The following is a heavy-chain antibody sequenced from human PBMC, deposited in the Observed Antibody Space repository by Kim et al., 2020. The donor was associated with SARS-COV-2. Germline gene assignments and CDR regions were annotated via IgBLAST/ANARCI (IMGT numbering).Heavy chain of an antibody. D-gene: IGHD5-12*01. Sequence: GGSLRLSCAVSGFTFSSYAMSWSRQAPGKGLEWVSAISGSGGSTYYADSVKGRFTISRDNSKNTQYLQMNSLRAEETAVDYCAKGGLRVVMPRPGDYYCYGMDVWGQGTTVTVSS. V-gene: IGHV3-23*01. J-gene: IGHJ6*02. CDR1: GFTFSSYA. CDR2: ISGSGGST. CDR3: AKGGLRVVMPRPGDYYCYGMDV.